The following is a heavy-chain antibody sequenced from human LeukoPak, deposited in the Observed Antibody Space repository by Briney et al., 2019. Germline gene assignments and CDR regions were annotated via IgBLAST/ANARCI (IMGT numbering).Heavy chain of an antibody. J-gene: IGHJ4*02. CDR3: ASAALAYCGGDCYHTFDY. CDR1: GGTFSSYA. V-gene: IGHV1-69*05. CDR2: IIPIFSTA. D-gene: IGHD2-21*02. Sequence: SVKVSCKASGGTFSSYAISWVRQAPGQGLEWMGGIIPIFSTANYAQKFQGRVTITTDESTSTAYMELSSLRSEDTAVYYCASAALAYCGGDCYHTFDYWGQGTLVTVSS.